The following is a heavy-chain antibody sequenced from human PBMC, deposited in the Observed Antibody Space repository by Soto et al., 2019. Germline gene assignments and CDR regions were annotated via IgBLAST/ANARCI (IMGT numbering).Heavy chain of an antibody. CDR3: AKGAWDCSGGSCYSGYYFDY. J-gene: IGHJ4*02. V-gene: IGHV3-23*01. CDR2: ISGSGGST. D-gene: IGHD2-15*01. Sequence: VQLLESGGGLVQPGGSLRLSCAASGFTFSSYAMSWVRQAPGKGLEWVSAISGSGGSTYYADSVKGRFTISRDNSKNTLYLQMNSLRAEDTAVYYCAKGAWDCSGGSCYSGYYFDYWGQGTLVTVSS. CDR1: GFTFSSYA.